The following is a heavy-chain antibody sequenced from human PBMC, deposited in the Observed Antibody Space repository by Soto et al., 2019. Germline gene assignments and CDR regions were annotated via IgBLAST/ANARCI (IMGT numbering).Heavy chain of an antibody. CDR2: IYSGGST. J-gene: IGHJ4*02. V-gene: IGHV3-53*01. CDR1: GFTVSSNY. D-gene: IGHD2-21*01. Sequence: EVQLVESGGGLIQPGGSLRLSCAASGFTVSSNYMSWVRQAPGKGLEWVSVIYSGGSTYYVDSVKGRFTISRDNSKNTLYLQMNSLRAEDTAVYYCARIILVHNYFDYWGQGTLVTVSS. CDR3: ARIILVHNYFDY.